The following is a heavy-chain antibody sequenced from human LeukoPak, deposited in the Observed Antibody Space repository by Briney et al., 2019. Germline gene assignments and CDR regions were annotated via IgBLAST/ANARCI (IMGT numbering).Heavy chain of an antibody. Sequence: SETLSLTCTVSGGSISSYYWSWIRQPAGKGLEWIGRIYTSGSTNYNPSLKSRVTMSVDTSKNQFSLKLSSVAAADTAVYYCARSIAARPPPYYFDYWGQGTLVTVSS. J-gene: IGHJ4*02. CDR1: GGSISSYY. V-gene: IGHV4-4*07. CDR2: IYTSGST. D-gene: IGHD6-6*01. CDR3: ARSIAARPPPYYFDY.